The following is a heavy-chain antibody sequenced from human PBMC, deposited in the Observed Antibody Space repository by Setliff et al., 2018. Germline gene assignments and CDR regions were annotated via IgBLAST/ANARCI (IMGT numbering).Heavy chain of an antibody. CDR1: GDSISGDY. J-gene: IGHJ2*01. CDR3: ARHHAQYYSDSSGYYYEDWYFDL. Sequence: PSETLSLTCTVSGDSISGDYWSWIRQPPGKGLEWIGFIHYSGSTNSIPSLKSRVTISVDTSKNQFSLKLTSVTAADTAVYYCARHHAQYYSDSSGYYYEDWYFDLWGRGTLVTVSS. CDR2: IHYSGST. D-gene: IGHD3-22*01. V-gene: IGHV4-59*08.